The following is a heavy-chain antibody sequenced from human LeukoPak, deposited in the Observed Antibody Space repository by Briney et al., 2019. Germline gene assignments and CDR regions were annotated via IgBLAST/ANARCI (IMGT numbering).Heavy chain of an antibody. V-gene: IGHV1-3*01. CDR1: GYTFTSYA. CDR2: INAGNGNT. CDR3: ARDGDSSLVSDMMGAFDI. Sequence: ASVKVSCKASGYTFTSYAMHCVRQAPGQRLEWMGWINAGNGNTKYSQKFQGRVTITRDTSASTAYMELSSLRSEDTAVYYCARDGDSSLVSDMMGAFDIWGQGTMVTVSS. J-gene: IGHJ3*02. D-gene: IGHD3-22*01.